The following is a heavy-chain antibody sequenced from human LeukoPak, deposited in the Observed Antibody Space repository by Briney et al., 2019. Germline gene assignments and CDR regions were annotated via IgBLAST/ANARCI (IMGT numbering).Heavy chain of an antibody. CDR2: LSYDGSEK. D-gene: IGHD6-19*01. J-gene: IGHJ4*02. CDR1: GFTFSTCG. V-gene: IGHV3-30*18. CDR3: AKSSSGWDGGFEY. Sequence: PGGSVTLSYAASGFTFSTCGMHWARQAPGKGLECLAVLSYDGSEKYYADSVKGRCTLSRDNSKNTLYLQMNSERAAHTGVSYGAKSSSGWDGGFEYWGQGTLVTVSS.